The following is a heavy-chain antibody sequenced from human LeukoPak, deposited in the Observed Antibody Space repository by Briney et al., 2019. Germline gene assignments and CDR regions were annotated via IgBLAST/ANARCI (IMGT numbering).Heavy chain of an antibody. Sequence: RSGGSLRLSCAASGFTFSSYGMHWVRQAPGKGLEWVAVISYDGSNKYYADSVKGRFTISRDNSKNTLYLQMNSLRAEDTAVYYCAKDLREWGQGTLVTVSS. V-gene: IGHV3-30*18. D-gene: IGHD1-26*01. J-gene: IGHJ4*02. CDR1: GFTFSSYG. CDR2: ISYDGSNK. CDR3: AKDLRE.